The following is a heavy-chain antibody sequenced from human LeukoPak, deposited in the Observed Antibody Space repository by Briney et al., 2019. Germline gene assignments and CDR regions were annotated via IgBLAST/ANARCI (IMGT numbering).Heavy chain of an antibody. D-gene: IGHD3-22*01. CDR1: GFSFSDYY. V-gene: IGHV3-11*01. Sequence: GGSLRLSCVACGFSFSDYYMSWLRQAPGRGLEWISYISGSGSDLYYADSVKGRFTISRDNVNNSLYLQMNSLRAEDTAVYYCARSIGYYYTMDVWGQGTTVTVSS. J-gene: IGHJ6*02. CDR3: ARSIGYYYTMDV. CDR2: ISGSGSDL.